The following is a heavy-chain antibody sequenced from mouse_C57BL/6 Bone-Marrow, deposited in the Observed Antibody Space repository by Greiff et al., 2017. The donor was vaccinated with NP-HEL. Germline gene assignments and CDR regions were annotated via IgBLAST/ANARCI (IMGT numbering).Heavy chain of an antibody. D-gene: IGHD1-1*01. Sequence: EVKLVESGPGLVKPSQTVFLTCTVTGISITTGNYRWSWIRQFPGNKLEWIGYIYYSGTITYNPSLPSRTTITRDTPKNQFFLEMNSLTAEDTATYYCARDGDYYGSSYDYWGQGTTLTVSS. CDR3: ARDGDYYGSSYDY. V-gene: IGHV3-5*01. J-gene: IGHJ2*01. CDR2: IYYSGTI. CDR1: GISITTGNYR.